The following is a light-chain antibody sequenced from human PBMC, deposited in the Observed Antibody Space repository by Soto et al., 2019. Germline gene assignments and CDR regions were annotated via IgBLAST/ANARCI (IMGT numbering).Light chain of an antibody. Sequence: DIQLTQTPSTLSASMGDRVTITCRASQSLSGWLAWYQQTPGKDPKLLIYDASSLQSGVPSRFSGSGSGTESTLTISSLQTDDFGTYYCQEYNSYTGTFGPGTKVDI. CDR2: DAS. V-gene: IGKV1-5*01. CDR1: QSLSGW. CDR3: QEYNSYTGT. J-gene: IGKJ1*01.